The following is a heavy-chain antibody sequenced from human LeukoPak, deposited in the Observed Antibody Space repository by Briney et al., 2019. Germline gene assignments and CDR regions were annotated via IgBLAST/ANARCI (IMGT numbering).Heavy chain of an antibody. D-gene: IGHD6-6*01. CDR2: ISGSGGST. CDR1: GFTFSSYA. CDR3: ARDIFIAARRNDAFDI. V-gene: IGHV3-23*01. Sequence: GGSLRLSCAASGFTFSSYAMSWVRQAPGKGLEWVSAISGSGGSTYYADSVKGRFTISRDNAKNSLYLQMNSLRAEDTAVYYCARDIFIAARRNDAFDIWGQGTMVTVSS. J-gene: IGHJ3*02.